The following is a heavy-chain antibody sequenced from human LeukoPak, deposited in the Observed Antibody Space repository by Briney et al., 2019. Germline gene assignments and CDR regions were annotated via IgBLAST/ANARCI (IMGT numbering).Heavy chain of an antibody. Sequence: GGSLRLSCAASGFTFSSYAMHWVRQAPGKGLEWVAVISYDGSNKYYAGSVKGRFTISRDNSKNTLYLQMNSLRAEDTAVYYCATEIVAAAGTWWFDPWGQGTLVTVSS. V-gene: IGHV3-30-3*01. J-gene: IGHJ5*02. D-gene: IGHD6-13*01. CDR3: ATEIVAAAGTWWFDP. CDR1: GFTFSSYA. CDR2: ISYDGSNK.